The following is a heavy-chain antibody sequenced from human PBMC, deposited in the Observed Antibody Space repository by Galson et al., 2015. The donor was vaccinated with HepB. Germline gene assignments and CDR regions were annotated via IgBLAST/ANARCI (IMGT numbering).Heavy chain of an antibody. CDR2: VYYTGST. V-gene: IGHV4-59*01. CDR3: ARDPYFGSENYFSSYGLGV. D-gene: IGHD3-10*01. CDR1: GGSISTYY. J-gene: IGHJ6*02. Sequence: LSLTCTVSGGSISTYYWSWIRQPPGKGLEWIGNVYYTGSTNYNPSLKSRLIISVDTSENQFSLILFSVTAADTAVYYCARDPYFGSENYFSSYGLGVWGQGTTVTVSS.